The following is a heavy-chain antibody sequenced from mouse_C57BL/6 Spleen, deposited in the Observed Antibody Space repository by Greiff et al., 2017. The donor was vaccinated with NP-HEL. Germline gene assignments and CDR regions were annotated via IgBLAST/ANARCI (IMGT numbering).Heavy chain of an antibody. CDR2: IDPEDGDT. V-gene: IGHV14-1*01. CDR3: STGDYEGVVY. J-gene: IGHJ2*01. D-gene: IGHD2-4*01. CDR1: GFNIKDYY. Sequence: EVQLQQSGAELVRPGASVKLSCTASGFNIKDYYMHWVNQRPEQGLEWIGRIDPEDGDTEYAPKFQGKATMTADTSSNTAYLQLSSLTSEDTAVYYCSTGDYEGVVYWGQGTTLTVSS.